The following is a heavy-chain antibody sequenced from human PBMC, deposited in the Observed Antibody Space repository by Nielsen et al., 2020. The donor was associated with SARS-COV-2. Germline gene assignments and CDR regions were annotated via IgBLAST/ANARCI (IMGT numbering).Heavy chain of an antibody. J-gene: IGHJ5*02. CDR3: ARGSIQLWLSVSWFDP. Sequence: VRQAPGKGLEWVAVISYDGSNKYYADSVKGRFTISRDNSKNTLYLQMNSLRADDTAVYYCARGSIQLWLSVSWFDPWGQGTLVTVSS. CDR2: ISYDGSNK. D-gene: IGHD5-18*01. V-gene: IGHV3-30*03.